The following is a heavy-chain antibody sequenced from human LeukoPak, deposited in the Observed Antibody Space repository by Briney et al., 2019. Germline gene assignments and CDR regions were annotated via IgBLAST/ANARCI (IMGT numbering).Heavy chain of an antibody. CDR3: ARDGTTGTTDGYYFDY. D-gene: IGHD1-1*01. CDR1: GFTVSSYE. Sequence: GGSLRLSCAASGFTVSSYEMNSVRQAPGKGLEWVSYISSSGSTIYYADSVKGRFTISRDNAKNSLYLQMNSLRAEDTAVYYCARDGTTGTTDGYYFDYWGQGTLVTVSS. J-gene: IGHJ4*02. CDR2: ISSSGSTI. V-gene: IGHV3-48*03.